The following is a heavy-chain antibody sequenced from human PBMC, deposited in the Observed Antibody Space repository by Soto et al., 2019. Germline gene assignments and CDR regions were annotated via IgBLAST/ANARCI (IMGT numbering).Heavy chain of an antibody. CDR2: INHSGST. D-gene: IGHD6-13*01. CDR1: GGSFSGYY. CDR3: ARGRSPYSSSGPPFDP. V-gene: IGHV4-34*01. Sequence: KPSETLSLTCAVYGGSFSGYYWSWIRQPPGKGLEWIGEINHSGSTNYNPSLKSRVTISVDTSKNQFSLKLSSVTAADTAVYYCARGRSPYSSSGPPFDPWGQGTLVTVSS. J-gene: IGHJ5*02.